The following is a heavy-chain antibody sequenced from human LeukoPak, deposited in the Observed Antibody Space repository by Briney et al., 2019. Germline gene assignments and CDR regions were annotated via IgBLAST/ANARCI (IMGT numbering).Heavy chain of an antibody. CDR3: ARFAAGGSYYYYMDV. J-gene: IGHJ6*03. CDR2: IGTSSTTI. CDR1: GFTFSDYA. V-gene: IGHV3-48*01. D-gene: IGHD6-25*01. Sequence: GGSLRLSCAASGFTFSDYAMNWVRQPPGKGLEWVSNIGTSSTTIYYADSVKGRFTISRDNAKNSLYLQMNSLRADDTAVYYCARFAAGGSYYYYMDVWGKGTTVTVSS.